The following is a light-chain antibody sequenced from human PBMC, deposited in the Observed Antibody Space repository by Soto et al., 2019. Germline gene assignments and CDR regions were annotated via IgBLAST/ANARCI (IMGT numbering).Light chain of an antibody. V-gene: IGKV3-11*01. J-gene: IGKJ5*01. CDR3: QQYFTSPIT. Sequence: EIVLTQSPATLSLSPWERATLSCRASQSVSSRLAWYQHKPGQAPRLLISGASNRASGIPARFSAWGSGTDFTLTISRVDPADFAFYYCQQYFTSPITFGQGTRLEIK. CDR1: QSVSSR. CDR2: GAS.